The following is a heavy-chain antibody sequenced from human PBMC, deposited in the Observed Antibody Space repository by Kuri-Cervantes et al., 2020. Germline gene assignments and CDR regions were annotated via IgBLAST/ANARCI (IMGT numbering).Heavy chain of an antibody. CDR1: GYTFTSYD. CDR2: MNPNSGNT. V-gene: IGHV1-8*01. CDR3: ARVQNIGSSGIDY. J-gene: IGHJ4*02. Sequence: ASVKVSCKASGYTFTSYDINWVRQATGQGLEWMGWMNPNSGNTGYAQKFQGRVTMTTGTSTSTAYMELRSLRSDDTAVYYCARVQNIGSSGIDYWGQGTLVTVSS. D-gene: IGHD3-22*01.